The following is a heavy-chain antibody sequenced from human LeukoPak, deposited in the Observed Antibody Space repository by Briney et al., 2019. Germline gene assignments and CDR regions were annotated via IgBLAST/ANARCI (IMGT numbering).Heavy chain of an antibody. Sequence: ESGPTPVNPTQTLTLTCTFSGFSLSTSGMCVSWIRQPPGKALEWLARIDWDDDKYYSTSLKTRLTISKDTSKNQVVLTMTNMDPVDTATYYCARTRGYCSSTSCWYYFDYWGQGTLVTVSS. CDR3: ARTRGYCSSTSCWYYFDY. J-gene: IGHJ4*02. D-gene: IGHD2-2*01. CDR2: IDWDDDK. CDR1: GFSLSTSGMC. V-gene: IGHV2-70*11.